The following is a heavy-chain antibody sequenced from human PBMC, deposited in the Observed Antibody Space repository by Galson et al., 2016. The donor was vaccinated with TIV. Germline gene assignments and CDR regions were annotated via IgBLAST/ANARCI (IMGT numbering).Heavy chain of an antibody. CDR1: GASISDYF. Sequence: ETLSLTCTVSGASISDYFWSWVRQPAGGGLEWLGRMYVPGSTQYRPSLESRVTMSADTSKNQFSLKLYSVTAADTAIYYCARDWWVTYTDRPFFEFWGQGILVTVSS. D-gene: IGHD2-15*01. J-gene: IGHJ4*02. CDR3: ARDWWVTYTDRPFFEF. V-gene: IGHV4-4*07. CDR2: MYVPGST.